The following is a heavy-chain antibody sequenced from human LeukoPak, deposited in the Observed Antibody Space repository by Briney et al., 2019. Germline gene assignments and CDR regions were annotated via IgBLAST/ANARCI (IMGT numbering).Heavy chain of an antibody. CDR1: GFTFKTYS. Sequence: GGSLRLSCVVSGFTFKTYSMNWVRHAPGKGLEWVSSISSGGTYVDYAASVKGRFTISRDNAKNSLYLQMNSLRAEDTAVFYCARDPGYSNSPYYLDYWGQGTLVTVSS. CDR2: ISSGGTYV. D-gene: IGHD5-12*01. J-gene: IGHJ4*02. CDR3: ARDPGYSNSPYYLDY. V-gene: IGHV3-21*01.